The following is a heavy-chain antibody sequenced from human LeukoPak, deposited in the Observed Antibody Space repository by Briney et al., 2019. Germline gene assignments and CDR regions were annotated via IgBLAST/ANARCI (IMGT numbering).Heavy chain of an antibody. CDR3: ASLQWLPSTHY. CDR1: GGSISSSNW. V-gene: IGHV4-4*02. CDR2: IYHSGST. D-gene: IGHD6-19*01. Sequence: PSETLSLTCAVSGGSISSSNWWSWVHQPPGKGLEWIGEIYHSGSTNYNSSLKSRVTISVDKSKNQFSLKLSSVTAADTAVYYCASLQWLPSTHYWGQGTLVTVSS. J-gene: IGHJ4*02.